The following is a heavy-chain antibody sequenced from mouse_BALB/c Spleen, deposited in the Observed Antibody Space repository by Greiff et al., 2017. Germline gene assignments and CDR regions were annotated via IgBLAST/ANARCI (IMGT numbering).Heavy chain of an antibody. D-gene: IGHD2-2*01. CDR1: GFTFNTYA. V-gene: IGHV10-1*02. Sequence: EVMLVESGGGLVQPKGSLKLSCAASGFTFNTYAMNWVRQAPGKGLEWVARIRSKSNNYATYYADSVKDRFTISRDDSQSMLYLQMNNLKTEDTAMYYCVRHEGYDGSWFAYWGQGTLVTVSA. J-gene: IGHJ3*01. CDR2: IRSKSNNYAT. CDR3: VRHEGYDGSWFAY.